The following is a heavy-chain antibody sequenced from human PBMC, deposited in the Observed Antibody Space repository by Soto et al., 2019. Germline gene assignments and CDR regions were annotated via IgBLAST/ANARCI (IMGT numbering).Heavy chain of an antibody. CDR3: ARLDTIFGVVLDY. Sequence: SETLSLTCTVSGGSVSSGSYYWSWIRQPPGKGLEWIGYIYYSGSTNYNPSLKSRVTISVDTSENQFSLKLSSVTAADTAVYYCARLDTIFGVVLDYWGQGTLVTVSS. J-gene: IGHJ4*02. CDR1: GGSVSSGSYY. V-gene: IGHV4-61*01. D-gene: IGHD3-3*01. CDR2: IYYSGST.